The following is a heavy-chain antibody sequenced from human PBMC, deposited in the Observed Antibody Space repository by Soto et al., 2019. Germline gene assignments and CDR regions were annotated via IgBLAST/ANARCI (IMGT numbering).Heavy chain of an antibody. Sequence: GGSLRLSCAASGFTFDDYAMHWVRQAPGKGLEWVSGISWNSGSIGYADSVKGRFTISRDNAKNSLYLQMNSLRAEDTALYYCAKTGDCSGGSCYSASGYFQHWGQGTLVTVSS. V-gene: IGHV3-9*01. CDR2: ISWNSGSI. CDR1: GFTFDDYA. D-gene: IGHD2-15*01. CDR3: AKTGDCSGGSCYSASGYFQH. J-gene: IGHJ1*01.